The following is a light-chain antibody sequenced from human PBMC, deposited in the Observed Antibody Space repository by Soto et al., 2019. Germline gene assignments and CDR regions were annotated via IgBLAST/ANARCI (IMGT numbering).Light chain of an antibody. J-gene: IGLJ2*01. CDR3: SSYAGSANRGVV. Sequence: QSALTQPPSASGSPGQSVTISCTGTSSDFGGYNYVSWYQQHPGKAPKVLIFDVNKRPSGVPDRFSGSRSGNTASLTVSGLQPEDEAHYYCSSYAGSANRGVVFGGGTKLTVL. CDR2: DVN. V-gene: IGLV2-8*01. CDR1: SSDFGGYNY.